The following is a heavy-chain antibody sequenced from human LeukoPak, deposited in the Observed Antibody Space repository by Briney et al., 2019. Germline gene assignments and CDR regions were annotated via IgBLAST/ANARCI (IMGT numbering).Heavy chain of an antibody. J-gene: IGHJ4*02. CDR1: GFTFSTSW. Sequence: GGSLRLSCAPSGFTFSTSWMHWVRQAPGKGLVLVSRINTDGNTRDYADSVKGRFTISRDNAKNTLYLQMNSLRADDTAVYYCVRDMGYYDKVWGQGTLVTVSS. V-gene: IGHV3-74*01. D-gene: IGHD3-22*01. CDR3: VRDMGYYDKV. CDR2: INTDGNTR.